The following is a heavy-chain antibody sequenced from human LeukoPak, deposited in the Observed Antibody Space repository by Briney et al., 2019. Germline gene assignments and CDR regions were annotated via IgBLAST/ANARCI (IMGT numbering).Heavy chain of an antibody. CDR1: GYTFTSYY. CDR3: ARALILTGYYRE. V-gene: IGHV1-46*01. J-gene: IGHJ4*02. CDR2: INPSGGST. D-gene: IGHD3-9*01. Sequence: GASVKVSCKASGYTFTSYYMHWVRQAPGQGLEWMGIINPSGGSTSYAQKFQGRVTMTRDMSTSTVYMELSSLRSEDTAVYYCARALILTGYYREWGQGTLVTVSS.